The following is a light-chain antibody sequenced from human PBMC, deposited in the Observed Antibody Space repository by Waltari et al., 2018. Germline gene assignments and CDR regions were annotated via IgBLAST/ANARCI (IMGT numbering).Light chain of an antibody. CDR3: QQRSNWYT. CDR1: QSVSIY. CDR2: DAS. V-gene: IGKV3-11*01. J-gene: IGKJ2*01. Sequence: EIVLTQSPATLSLSPGDRATLSCRASQSVSIYLAWYQQKPGQSPRLLIYDASNRATGIPARFSGSGSGIDFTLTISSLEPEDFAVYYCQQRSNWYTFGQGTKLEIK.